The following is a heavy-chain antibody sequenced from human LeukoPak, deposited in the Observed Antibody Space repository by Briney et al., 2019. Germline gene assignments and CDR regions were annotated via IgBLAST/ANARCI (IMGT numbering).Heavy chain of an antibody. Sequence: ASVKVSCKASGYSFISYGIGWVRQAPGQGLEWMGWISAYNGNTKYAQKLQGRVTVTTDTSTSTAYMELRSLRSDDTAVYYCAREASSGWYGGDYWGQGTLVTVSS. D-gene: IGHD6-19*01. J-gene: IGHJ4*02. V-gene: IGHV1-18*01. CDR1: GYSFISYG. CDR2: ISAYNGNT. CDR3: AREASSGWYGGDY.